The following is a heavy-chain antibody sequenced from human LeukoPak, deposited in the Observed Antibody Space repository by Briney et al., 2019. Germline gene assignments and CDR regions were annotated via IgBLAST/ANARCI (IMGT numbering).Heavy chain of an antibody. J-gene: IGHJ1*01. D-gene: IGHD6-6*01. CDR1: GFTFDDYA. V-gene: IGHV3-9*01. CDR2: ISWNSGSI. Sequence: GGSLRLSCAASGFTFDDYAMHWVRQAPGKGLEWVSGISWNSGSIGYADSVKGRFTISRDNAKNSLYLQMNSLRAEDTAVYYCAKDRLWYSSSSMDFQHWGQGTLVTVSS. CDR3: AKDRLWYSSSSMDFQH.